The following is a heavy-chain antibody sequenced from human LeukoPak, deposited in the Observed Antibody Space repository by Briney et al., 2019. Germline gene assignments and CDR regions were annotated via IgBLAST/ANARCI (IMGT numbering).Heavy chain of an antibody. Sequence: SETLSLTCAVYGGSFSGYYRGWIRQPPGKGLEWIGEINHSGSTNYNPSLKSRVTISVDTSKNQFSLKLSSVTAADTAVYYCARRQRDGSGRWIDYWGQGTLVTVSS. CDR1: GGSFSGYY. D-gene: IGHD3-10*01. V-gene: IGHV4-34*01. CDR3: ARRQRDGSGRWIDY. J-gene: IGHJ4*02. CDR2: INHSGST.